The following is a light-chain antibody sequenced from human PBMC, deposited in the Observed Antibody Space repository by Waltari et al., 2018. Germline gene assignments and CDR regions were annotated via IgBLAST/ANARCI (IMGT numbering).Light chain of an antibody. Sequence: EIVLTQSPGTLSLSPGERGTLSCRASQSVSRFLAWHQQKPGQAPRLLIYGAATRATGIPDRFSGSGSGTDFSLTISRLEPEDFAVYYCQKYDRLPATFGQGTKVEIK. CDR2: GAA. CDR3: QKYDRLPAT. J-gene: IGKJ1*01. V-gene: IGKV3-20*01. CDR1: QSVSRF.